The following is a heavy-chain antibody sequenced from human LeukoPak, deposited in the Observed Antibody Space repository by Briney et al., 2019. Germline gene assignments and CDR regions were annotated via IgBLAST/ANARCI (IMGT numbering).Heavy chain of an antibody. V-gene: IGHV4-59*01. CDR2: IYYSGST. J-gene: IGHJ4*02. CDR3: ARFSLDSSGYYRPFDY. Sequence: SETLSLTCTVSSGSISSYDWSWIRQPPGKGLEWIGYIYYSGSTNYNPSLKSRVTISVDTSKNQFSLKLSSVTAADTAVYYCARFSLDSSGYYRPFDYWGQGTLVTVSS. D-gene: IGHD3-22*01. CDR1: SGSISSYD.